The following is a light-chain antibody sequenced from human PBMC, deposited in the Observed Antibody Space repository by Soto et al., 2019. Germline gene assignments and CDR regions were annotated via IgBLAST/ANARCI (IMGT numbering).Light chain of an antibody. CDR1: QGIGND. V-gene: IGKV1-6*02. CDR2: AAS. J-gene: IGKJ4*01. Sequence: AIQMTQSPSSLSASVGDRVTITCRASQGIGNDLAWYQQKPGKAPKLLIYAASTFQCGVPSRFSGNVSGTDFTLTISVLQPGDLASYYCLQDFHLPLCFGGGTKVEIK. CDR3: LQDFHLPLC.